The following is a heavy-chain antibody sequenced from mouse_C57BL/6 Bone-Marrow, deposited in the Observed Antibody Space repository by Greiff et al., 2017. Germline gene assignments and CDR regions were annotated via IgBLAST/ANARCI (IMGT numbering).Heavy chain of an antibody. D-gene: IGHD1-1*01. V-gene: IGHV1-50*01. CDR1: GYTFTSYW. J-gene: IGHJ1*03. CDR3: ARLYYGTNYSYWYFDV. CDR2: IDPSDSYT. Sequence: QVQLQQPGAELVKPGASVKLSCKASGYTFTSYWMQWVKQRPGQGLEWIGEIDPSDSYTNYNQKFKGKATLTVDTSSSTAYMQLSSLTSEDSAVYYCARLYYGTNYSYWYFDVGGTGTTVTVSS.